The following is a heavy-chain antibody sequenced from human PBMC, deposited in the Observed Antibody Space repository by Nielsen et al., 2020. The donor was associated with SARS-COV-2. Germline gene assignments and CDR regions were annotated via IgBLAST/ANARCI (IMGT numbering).Heavy chain of an antibody. CDR2: IIPIFGTA. Sequence: SVKVSCKASGYTFTSYDINWVRQAPGQGLEWMGGIIPIFGTANYAQKFQGRVTITADESTSTAYMELSSLRSEDTAVYYCATQVSLDGGDYWGQGTLVTVSS. D-gene: IGHD1-1*01. V-gene: IGHV1-69*13. CDR3: ATQVSLDGGDY. CDR1: GYTFTSYD. J-gene: IGHJ4*02.